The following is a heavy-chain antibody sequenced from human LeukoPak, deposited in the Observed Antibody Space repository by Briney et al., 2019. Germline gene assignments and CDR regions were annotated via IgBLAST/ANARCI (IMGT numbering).Heavy chain of an antibody. Sequence: GGSLRLSCAASGFTFSNYWMTWVRQAPGKGLEWVASIKQDGSEKYYVDSVKGRFAFSRDNAKNSLYLQMDSLRAEDTAVYYCARDKSAGADTGSSFYYWGQGALVTVSS. D-gene: IGHD3-10*01. CDR1: GFTFSNYW. CDR3: ARDKSAGADTGSSFYY. V-gene: IGHV3-7*03. CDR2: IKQDGSEK. J-gene: IGHJ4*02.